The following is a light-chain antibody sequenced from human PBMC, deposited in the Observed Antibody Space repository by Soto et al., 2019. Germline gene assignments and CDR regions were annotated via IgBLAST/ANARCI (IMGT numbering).Light chain of an antibody. CDR2: AAS. Sequence: DIQMTQSPSTLSASVGDRVTITCRASQSISTYLNWYQQKLGKAPTLLIYAASSLQSGVPSRFRGGGSGTDFTLTISNLQPEDFATYFCQQCYVSPRTFGQGTKV. CDR1: QSISTY. J-gene: IGKJ1*01. V-gene: IGKV1-39*01. CDR3: QQCYVSPRT.